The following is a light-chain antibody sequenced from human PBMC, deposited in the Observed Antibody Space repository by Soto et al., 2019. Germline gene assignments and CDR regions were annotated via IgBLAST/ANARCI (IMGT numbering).Light chain of an antibody. CDR3: QSYDSTLNARYV. CDR1: SSNIGAGYD. J-gene: IGLJ1*01. CDR2: GNI. V-gene: IGLV1-40*01. Sequence: QSVLTQPPSVSGAPGQRVTISCTGSSSNIGAGYDVHWYQQRPGTAPKLLIFGNINRPSGVPDRFSGSKSGTSASLAITGLQAEDEGDYYCQSYDSTLNARYVLGTGTKVTVL.